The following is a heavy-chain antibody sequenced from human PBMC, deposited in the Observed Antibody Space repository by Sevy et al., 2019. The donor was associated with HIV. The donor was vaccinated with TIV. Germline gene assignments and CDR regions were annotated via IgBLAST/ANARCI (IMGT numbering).Heavy chain of an antibody. J-gene: IGHJ4*02. D-gene: IGHD3-10*01. CDR1: GGSITSYY. CDR2: IHYSGST. CDR3: ARSPSYGSGSYSFHPVDY. V-gene: IGHV4-59*01. Sequence: SETLSLTCTVSGGSITSYYWSWIRQPPGKGLEWIGSIHYSGSTNYNPSLKSRVTISVDTSKNQFSLKLSSVTAADTAVYYCARSPSYGSGSYSFHPVDYWGQGTLVTVSS.